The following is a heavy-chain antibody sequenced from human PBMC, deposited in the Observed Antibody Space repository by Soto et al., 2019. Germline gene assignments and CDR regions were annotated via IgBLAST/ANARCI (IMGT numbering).Heavy chain of an antibody. CDR3: AKGDCSGGSCHHDAFDI. D-gene: IGHD2-15*01. CDR2: ISYDGSNK. Sequence: QVQLVESGGGVVQPGRSQRLSCAASGFTFSSYGMHWVRQAPGKGLEWVAVISYDGSNKYYADSVKGRFTISRDNSKNTLYLQMNSLRAEDTAVYYCAKGDCSGGSCHHDAFDIWGQGTMVTVSS. J-gene: IGHJ3*02. V-gene: IGHV3-30*18. CDR1: GFTFSSYG.